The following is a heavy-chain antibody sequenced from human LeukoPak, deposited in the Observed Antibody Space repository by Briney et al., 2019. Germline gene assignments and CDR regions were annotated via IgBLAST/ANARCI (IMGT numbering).Heavy chain of an antibody. CDR3: ARAVVAYDAFDI. J-gene: IGHJ3*02. Sequence: GGSLRLSCSASGFTFTSFAMHWVRQAPRKGLEYVSAISSSGSNIFYADSVKGRFTISRDNSKNTLYLQMNSLRAENTAVYYCARAVVAYDAFDIWGQGTMVTVSS. CDR2: ISSSGSNI. V-gene: IGHV3-64*04. CDR1: GFTFTSFA. D-gene: IGHD2-15*01.